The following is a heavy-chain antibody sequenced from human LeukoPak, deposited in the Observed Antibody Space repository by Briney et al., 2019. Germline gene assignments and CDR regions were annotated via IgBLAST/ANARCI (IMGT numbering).Heavy chain of an antibody. D-gene: IGHD6-19*01. V-gene: IGHV3-30*03. Sequence: GGSLRLSCAASGFTFSSYGMHWVRQAPGKGLEGVAVISYDGSNKYYADSVKGRFTISRDNSKNTLYLQMNSLRAEDTAVYYCARPVAGRSLDYWGQGTLLTVSS. CDR1: GFTFSSYG. CDR2: ISYDGSNK. CDR3: ARPVAGRSLDY. J-gene: IGHJ4*02.